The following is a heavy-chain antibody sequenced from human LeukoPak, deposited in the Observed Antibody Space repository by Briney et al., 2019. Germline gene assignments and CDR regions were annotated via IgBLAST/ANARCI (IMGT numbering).Heavy chain of an antibody. J-gene: IGHJ4*02. Sequence: GGSLRLSSATSGFTVSSNYMSWVRQAPGKGLEWVAVISYDGSNKYYADSVKGRFTISRDNSKNTLYLQMNSLRVEDTAVYYCAKGGSSWWFDYWGQGTLVTVSS. CDR3: AKGGSSWWFDY. D-gene: IGHD6-13*01. CDR2: ISYDGSNK. CDR1: GFTVSSNY. V-gene: IGHV3-30*18.